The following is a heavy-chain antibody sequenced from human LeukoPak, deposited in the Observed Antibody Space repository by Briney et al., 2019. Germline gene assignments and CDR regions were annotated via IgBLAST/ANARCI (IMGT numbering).Heavy chain of an antibody. CDR3: ARDPGAAAGTKFWFDP. CDR2: IIPIFGTA. J-gene: IGHJ5*02. CDR1: GGTFSSYA. D-gene: IGHD6-13*01. Sequence: SVKVSCKASGGTFSSYAISWVRQAPGQGLEWMGGIIPIFGTANYAQKFQGRVTITADESTSTAYMELSSLRSEDTAVYYCARDPGAAAGTKFWFDPWGQGTLVTVSS. V-gene: IGHV1-69*01.